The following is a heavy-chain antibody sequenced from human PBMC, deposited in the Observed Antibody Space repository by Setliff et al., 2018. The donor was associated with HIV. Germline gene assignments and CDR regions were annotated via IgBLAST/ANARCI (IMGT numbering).Heavy chain of an antibody. CDR1: GFTFSSYW. CDR2: IKQDGSEK. D-gene: IGHD3-10*01. CDR3: ARANYYGSGSYVYYFDY. J-gene: IGHJ4*02. V-gene: IGHV3-7*01. Sequence: GGSLRLSCAASGFTFSSYWMTWVRQAPGKGLEWVANIKQDGSEKYYADSVKGRFTISRDSAKNTLYLQMNSLRAEDTAVYYCARANYYGSGSYVYYFDYWGQGTLVTVSS.